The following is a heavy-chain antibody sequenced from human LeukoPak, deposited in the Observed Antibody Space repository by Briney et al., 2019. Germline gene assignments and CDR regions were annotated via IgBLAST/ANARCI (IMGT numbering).Heavy chain of an antibody. V-gene: IGHV3-11*01. J-gene: IGHJ4*02. D-gene: IGHD6-19*01. CDR2: ISSGGITI. CDR1: GFTFSDDY. Sequence: GGSLRLSCAASGFTFSDDYMSWIRQAPGKGLEWVSYISSGGITIYYADSVKGRFTISRDNAKNSLYLQMNSLRAEDTAVYYCATGYSSGWYWGQGTLVTVSS. CDR3: ATGYSSGWY.